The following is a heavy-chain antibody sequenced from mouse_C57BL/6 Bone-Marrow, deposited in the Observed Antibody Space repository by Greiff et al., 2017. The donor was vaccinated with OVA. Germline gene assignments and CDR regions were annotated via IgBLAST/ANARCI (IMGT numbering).Heavy chain of an antibody. CDR1: GFTFSDYY. CDR3: ARGGNLDY. J-gene: IGHJ2*01. V-gene: IGHV5-12*01. CDR2: ISNGGGST. Sequence: EVKLVESGGGLVQPGESLKLSCAASGFTFSDYYMYWVRQTPEKRLEWVAYISNGGGSTYYPDTVKGRFTISRDNAKNPLYLQMSRLKSEDTAMYYCARGGNLDYWGQGTTLTVSS. D-gene: IGHD1-1*02.